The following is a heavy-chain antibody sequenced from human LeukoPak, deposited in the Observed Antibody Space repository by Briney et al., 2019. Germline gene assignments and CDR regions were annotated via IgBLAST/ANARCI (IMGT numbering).Heavy chain of an antibody. J-gene: IGHJ4*02. D-gene: IGHD3-22*01. CDR1: GISFSSYW. V-gene: IGHV3-7*01. Sequence: GGSLRLSCVASGISFSSYWMAWVRQAPGKGLEWVANIKYDGTHKFYADSVKGRFTISRDNAKNSLFLEMSSLRADDRAVYFCAASHDSSGNDWGQGTLVIVSS. CDR2: IKYDGTHK. CDR3: AASHDSSGND.